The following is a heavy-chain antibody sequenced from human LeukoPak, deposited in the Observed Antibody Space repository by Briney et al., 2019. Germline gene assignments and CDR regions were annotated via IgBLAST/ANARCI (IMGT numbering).Heavy chain of an antibody. Sequence: SETLSLTCAVYGGSFSGYYWTWIRQSPGKGLEWIGEINDSGRTSYKPSLRSRVIISVDTSKSQFSLKLSSVTAADTAVYYCARQVDYDFWSGDGFDIWGQGTVVTVSS. V-gene: IGHV4-34*01. CDR1: GGSFSGYY. J-gene: IGHJ3*02. CDR3: ARQVDYDFWSGDGFDI. D-gene: IGHD3-3*01. CDR2: INDSGRT.